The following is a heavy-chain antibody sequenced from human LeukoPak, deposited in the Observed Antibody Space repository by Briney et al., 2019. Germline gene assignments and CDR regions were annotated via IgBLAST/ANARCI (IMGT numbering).Heavy chain of an antibody. V-gene: IGHV1-2*02. D-gene: IGHD6-19*01. CDR1: GYTFTGYY. J-gene: IGHJ4*02. Sequence: ASVKVSCKASGYTFTGYYMHWVRQAPGQGLEWMGWINPNSGGTNYAQKLQGRVTMTTDTSTSTAYMELRSLRSDDTAVYYCATAETISSGWYVGIYWGQGTLVTVSS. CDR3: ATAETISSGWYVGIY. CDR2: INPNSGGT.